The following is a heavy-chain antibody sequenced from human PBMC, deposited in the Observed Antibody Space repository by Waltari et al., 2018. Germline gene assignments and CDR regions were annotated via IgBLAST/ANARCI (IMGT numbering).Heavy chain of an antibody. J-gene: IGHJ4*02. CDR1: GFAFRIYA. V-gene: IGHV3-23*01. CDR3: AKGMIGHYGFDY. D-gene: IGHD4-17*01. Sequence: DVQLLESGGGLVQPGGSLRLSCAASGFAFRIYASRWVRQGPGKGLEWVSVSSGGNTYYADSVKGRFTISRDSSKNTLYLQMNSLRAEDTAVYYCAKGMIGHYGFDYRGQGTLVTVSS. CDR2: SSGGNT.